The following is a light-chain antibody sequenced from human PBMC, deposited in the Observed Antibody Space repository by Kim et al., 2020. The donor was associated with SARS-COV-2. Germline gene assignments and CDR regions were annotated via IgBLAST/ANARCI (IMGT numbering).Light chain of an antibody. J-gene: IGKJ2*01. CDR3: QQYNIWPPLYT. Sequence: EIVMTQSPATLSVSPGERATLSCRASQSVSSNLAWYQQKPGQAPRLLVYGASTRATGVPARFSGSGSGTEFTFTISSLQSEDFAVYYCQQYNIWPPLYTFGQGTKVDIK. V-gene: IGKV3-15*01. CDR2: GAS. CDR1: QSVSSN.